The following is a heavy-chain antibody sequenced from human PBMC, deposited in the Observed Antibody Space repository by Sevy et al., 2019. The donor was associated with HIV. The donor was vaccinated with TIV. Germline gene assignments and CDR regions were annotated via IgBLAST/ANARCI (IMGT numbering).Heavy chain of an antibody. CDR2: IIPIFGTA. D-gene: IGHD4-4*01. V-gene: IGHV1-69*13. J-gene: IGHJ6*02. CDR3: ARAFLDSNYDLGYYYYAMEV. CDR1: GGTFSSYA. Sequence: ASVKVSCKASGGTFSSYAISWVRQAPGQGLEWMGGIIPIFGTANYAQKFQGRVTITADESTSTAYMELSSLRSEDTAVYYCARAFLDSNYDLGYYYYAMEVWGQGTTVTVSS.